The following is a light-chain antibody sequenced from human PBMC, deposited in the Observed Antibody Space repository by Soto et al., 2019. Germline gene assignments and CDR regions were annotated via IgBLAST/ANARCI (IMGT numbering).Light chain of an antibody. J-gene: IGKJ5*01. V-gene: IGKV3-20*01. Sequence: EIVLTQSPGTLSLSTGERATLSCRASQSVSRSYLAWYQQKPGQAPRLLIYGASSRATGIPDRFSGSGSGTAFTLTISSLEPEDFAVYYCQQYGSSLPITFGQGTRLEIK. CDR3: QQYGSSLPIT. CDR1: QSVSRSY. CDR2: GAS.